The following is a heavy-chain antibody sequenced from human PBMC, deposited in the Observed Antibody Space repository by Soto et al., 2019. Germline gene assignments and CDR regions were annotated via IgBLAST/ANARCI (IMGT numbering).Heavy chain of an antibody. V-gene: IGHV1-69*01. CDR1: GGTFSSYA. CDR2: ISPIFGTA. J-gene: IGHJ6*02. CDR3: ARDSSEKIYYGMDV. Sequence: QVQLVQSGAEVKKPGSSVKVSCKASGGTFSSYAISWVRQAPGQGLEWMGGISPIFGTANYAQKFQGRVTITADESTITAYLELISVRSEDTAVYYCARDSSEKIYYGMDVWGQWSTVTVSS. D-gene: IGHD2-15*01.